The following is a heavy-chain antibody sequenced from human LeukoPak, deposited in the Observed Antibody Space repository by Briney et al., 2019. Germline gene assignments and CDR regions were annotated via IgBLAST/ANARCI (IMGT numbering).Heavy chain of an antibody. V-gene: IGHV4-39*01. Sequence: SETLSLTFTVSGASISSGRYYWDWVRQPPVKGLEWIGTIHYSGTPTFYNPSLESRVTILADTYKNQFSLKLSSVTAEDKALYYCAAGGDDAKAGYWGQGTMVAVSS. CDR2: IHYSGTPT. CDR3: AAGGDDAKAGY. D-gene: IGHD3-16*01. J-gene: IGHJ4*02. CDR1: GASISSGRYY.